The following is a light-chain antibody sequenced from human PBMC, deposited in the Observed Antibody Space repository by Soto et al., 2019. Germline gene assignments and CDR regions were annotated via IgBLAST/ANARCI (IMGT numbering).Light chain of an antibody. V-gene: IGKV1-39*01. CDR2: AAS. J-gene: IGKJ1*01. Sequence: DIQMTRSPSSLSASVGDRVTIACRASQSISGYLNWYQKKSGQAPKLLMYAASTLQSGVPSRFSGSGSGTEFTLTISSLQPEDSATYFCQQSNTMPWTFGQGTKVDIK. CDR1: QSISGY. CDR3: QQSNTMPWT.